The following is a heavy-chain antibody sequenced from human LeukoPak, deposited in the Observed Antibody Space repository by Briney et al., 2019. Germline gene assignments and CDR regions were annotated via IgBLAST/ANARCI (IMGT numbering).Heavy chain of an antibody. J-gene: IGHJ1*01. CDR3: ASKTYDSTGYYYFQH. D-gene: IGHD3-22*01. CDR1: GYTFIDYY. Sequence: ASVTVSCRASGYTFIDYYIHWVRQAPGQGLEWIGWINPDSGDTNYAQQFQGRVTMTRDTSITTVYMDLSRLRFDDTAVYYCASKTYDSTGYYYFQHWGQGTLVTVSS. CDR2: INPDSGDT. V-gene: IGHV1-2*02.